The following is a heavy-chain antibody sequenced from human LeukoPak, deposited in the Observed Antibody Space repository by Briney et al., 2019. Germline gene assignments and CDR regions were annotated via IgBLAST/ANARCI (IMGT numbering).Heavy chain of an antibody. Sequence: SETLSLTCTVSGYSISSGYYWGWIRQPPGKGLEWIGSIYHSGSTYYNPSLKSRVTISVDTSKNQFSLKLSSVTAADTAVYYCATADRDIVATIGGGIDYWGQGTLVTVSS. CDR2: IYHSGST. J-gene: IGHJ4*02. V-gene: IGHV4-38-2*02. CDR1: GYSISSGYY. CDR3: ATADRDIVATIGGGIDY. D-gene: IGHD5-12*01.